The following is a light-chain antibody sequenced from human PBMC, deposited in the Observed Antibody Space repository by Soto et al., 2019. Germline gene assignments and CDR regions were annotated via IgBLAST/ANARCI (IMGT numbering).Light chain of an antibody. CDR3: SSYRSSSTEL. CDR1: SSDVGGYNY. Sequence: QSALTQPASVSGSPGQSITISCTGTSSDVGGYNYVSWYQQHPGKAPKLMIYEVSNRPSGVSNRFSGSKSGNTASLTISGLQAEDEADYYCSSYRSSSTELFGGGTKVTVL. V-gene: IGLV2-14*01. CDR2: EVS. J-gene: IGLJ2*01.